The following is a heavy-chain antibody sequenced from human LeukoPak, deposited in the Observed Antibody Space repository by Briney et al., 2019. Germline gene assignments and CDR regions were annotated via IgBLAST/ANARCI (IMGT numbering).Heavy chain of an antibody. V-gene: IGHV4-4*02. D-gene: IGHD4/OR15-4a*01. J-gene: IGHJ5*01. CDR2: IYHSGST. CDR1: GGSISSSNW. Sequence: PSETLSLTCAVSGGSISSSNWWSWVRQPPGKGLEWIGEIYHSGSTNYNPSLNSRVTISVVTSTDQFTLQLNSVTAADTAVYYCVRHDGRGGATMGAFDSWGQGSLVTVSS. CDR3: VRHDGRGGATMGAFDS.